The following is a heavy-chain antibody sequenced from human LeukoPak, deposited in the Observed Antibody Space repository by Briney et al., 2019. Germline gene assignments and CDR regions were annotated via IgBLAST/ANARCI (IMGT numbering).Heavy chain of an antibody. CDR2: IEQDGSEK. CDR3: ARGTRAAAGSDY. D-gene: IGHD6-13*01. V-gene: IGHV3-7*04. J-gene: IGHJ4*02. CDR1: GFTFSDYC. Sequence: GGSLRLSCAASGFTFSDYCMSWIRQAPGKGLEWVANIEQDGSEKYCVDSVKGRFTISRDNAKNSLYLQMNSLRAEDTAVYYCARGTRAAAGSDYWGQGTLVTVSS.